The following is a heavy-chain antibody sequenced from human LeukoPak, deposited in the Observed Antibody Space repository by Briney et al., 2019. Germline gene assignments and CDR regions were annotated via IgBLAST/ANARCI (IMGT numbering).Heavy chain of an antibody. D-gene: IGHD3-9*01. CDR1: GGSFGGYY. Sequence: SETLSLTCAVYGGSFGGYYWSWIRQPPGKGLEWIGEVNHSGSTNYNPSLKSRVTISVDTSKNQFSLKLSSVTAADTAVYFCARVSYDIVPFDYWGQGTLVTVSS. CDR3: ARVSYDIVPFDY. J-gene: IGHJ4*02. V-gene: IGHV4-34*01. CDR2: VNHSGST.